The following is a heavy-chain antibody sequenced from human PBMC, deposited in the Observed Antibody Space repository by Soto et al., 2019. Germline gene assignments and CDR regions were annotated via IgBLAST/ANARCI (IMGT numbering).Heavy chain of an antibody. Sequence: PGGSLRLSCAASGFTFSSYAMSWARQAPGKGLEWVSAISGSGGSTYYADSVKGRFTISRDNSKNTLYLQMNSLRAEDTAVYYCAVLGGTTFYYYYGMDVWGQGTTVTVSS. V-gene: IGHV3-23*01. J-gene: IGHJ6*02. CDR3: AVLGGTTFYYYYGMDV. D-gene: IGHD1-1*01. CDR2: ISGSGGST. CDR1: GFTFSSYA.